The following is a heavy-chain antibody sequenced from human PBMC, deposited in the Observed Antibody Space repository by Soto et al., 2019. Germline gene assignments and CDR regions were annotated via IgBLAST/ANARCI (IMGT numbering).Heavy chain of an antibody. D-gene: IGHD3-22*01. CDR3: ARDRNYYDSRALDY. CDR2: IYYSGST. J-gene: IGHJ4*02. Sequence: PSETLSLTCTVSGGSISSGDYYWSWIRQPPGKGLEWIGYIYYSGSTYYNPSLKSRVTISVDTSKNQFSLKLSSVTAADTAVYYCARDRNYYDSRALDYWGQGTLVTVSS. CDR1: GGSISSGDYY. V-gene: IGHV4-30-4*01.